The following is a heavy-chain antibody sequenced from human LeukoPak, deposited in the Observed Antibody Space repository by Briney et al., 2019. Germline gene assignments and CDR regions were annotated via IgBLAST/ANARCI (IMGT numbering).Heavy chain of an antibody. CDR3: ARSTAYGGYLGIDYYFDY. J-gene: IGHJ4*02. Sequence: ASVKVCCKASGATLSSYAISWVRQAPGQGLEWMGGIIPIFGTANYAQKFQGRVTITADESTSTAYMELSSLRSEDTAVYYCARSTAYGGYLGIDYYFDYWGQGTLVTVSS. CDR2: IIPIFGTA. D-gene: IGHD5-12*01. CDR1: GATLSSYA. V-gene: IGHV1-69*13.